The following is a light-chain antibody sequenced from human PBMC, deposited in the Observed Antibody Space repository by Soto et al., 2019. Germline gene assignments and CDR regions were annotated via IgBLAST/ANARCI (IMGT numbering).Light chain of an antibody. CDR3: QQYNNWPPWT. J-gene: IGKJ1*01. CDR1: QSVRNN. CDR2: GAS. V-gene: IGKV3-15*01. Sequence: EIVMTQSPATLYVSPGERATLSCRASQSVRNNLAWYQQKPGQTPRLLIYGASPRATGIPARFSGSGSGTEFTLTISSLQSEDFAVYYCQQYNNWPPWTCGQGTKVEI.